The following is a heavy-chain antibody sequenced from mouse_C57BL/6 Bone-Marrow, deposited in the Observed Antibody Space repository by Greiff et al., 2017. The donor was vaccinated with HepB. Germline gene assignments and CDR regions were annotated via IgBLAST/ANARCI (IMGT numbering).Heavy chain of an antibody. D-gene: IGHD1-1*01. CDR2: IDPETGGT. CDR1: GYTFTDYE. Sequence: VQGVESGAELVRPGASVTLSCKASGYTFTDYEMHWVKQTPVHGLEWIGAIDPETGGTAYNQKFKGKAILTADKSSSTAYMELRSLTSEDSAVYYCTKNYYGSASYYFDYWGQGTTLTVSS. J-gene: IGHJ2*01. V-gene: IGHV1-15*01. CDR3: TKNYYGSASYYFDY.